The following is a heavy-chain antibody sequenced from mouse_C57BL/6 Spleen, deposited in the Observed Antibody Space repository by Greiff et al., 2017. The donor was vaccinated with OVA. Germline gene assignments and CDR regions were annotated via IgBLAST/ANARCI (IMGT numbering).Heavy chain of an antibody. CDR1: GYTFTSYW. CDR3: ARRSPFDYGSFAY. D-gene: IGHD1-1*01. J-gene: IGHJ3*01. CDR2: IDPSDSEN. V-gene: IGHV1-52*01. Sequence: QVQLQQPGAELVRPGSSVKLSCKASGYTFTSYWMHWVNQRPIQGLEWIGNIDPSDSENHSNQKVKDKATFTVYKSDSTAYMQLSSLTSEDSAVYYCARRSPFDYGSFAYWGQGTLVTVSA.